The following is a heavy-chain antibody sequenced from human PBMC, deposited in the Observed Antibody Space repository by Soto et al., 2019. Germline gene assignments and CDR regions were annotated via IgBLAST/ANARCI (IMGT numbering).Heavy chain of an antibody. D-gene: IGHD3-22*01. V-gene: IGHV3-23*01. Sequence: GGSLRLSCAASGFTFSSYAMSWVRQAPGKGLEWVSAISGSGGSTYYADSVKGRFTISRDNSKNTLYLQMNSLRAEDTAVYYCAKVDGSGYYWRFGLDYWGQGTLVTVSS. CDR2: ISGSGGST. CDR1: GFTFSSYA. J-gene: IGHJ4*02. CDR3: AKVDGSGYYWRFGLDY.